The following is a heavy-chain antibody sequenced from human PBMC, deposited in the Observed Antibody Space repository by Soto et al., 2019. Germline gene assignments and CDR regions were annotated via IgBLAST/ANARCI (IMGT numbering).Heavy chain of an antibody. V-gene: IGHV3-23*01. Sequence: EVQLLESGGGLEKPGGSLRLSSAPSGFTFSSYGMTWVRQAPGKGLEWVSGISGSGDITVYADSVKGRFTISRDNSKNTLYLQMNSLRAEDTAVYSCAKDQYYDWGQGTLVTVSS. J-gene: IGHJ4*02. CDR3: AKDQYYD. D-gene: IGHD3-22*01. CDR1: GFTFSSYG. CDR2: ISGSGDIT.